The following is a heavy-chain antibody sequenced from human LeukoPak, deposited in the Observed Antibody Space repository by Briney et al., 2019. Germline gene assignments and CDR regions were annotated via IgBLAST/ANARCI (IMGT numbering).Heavy chain of an antibody. CDR1: EFTFSSYW. V-gene: IGHV3-7*03. D-gene: IGHD2-8*01. CDR3: ARISSTTGVAWGGYLDF. CDR2: IKQDGSEE. J-gene: IGHJ4*02. Sequence: GGSLRLSCATSEFTFSSYWMSWLRQAPGKGLEWVANIKQDGSEEYYVDSVKGRFTISRDNAKSSLYLRMNSLRAEDTAVYHCARISSTTGVAWGGYLDFWGQGTLVAVSS.